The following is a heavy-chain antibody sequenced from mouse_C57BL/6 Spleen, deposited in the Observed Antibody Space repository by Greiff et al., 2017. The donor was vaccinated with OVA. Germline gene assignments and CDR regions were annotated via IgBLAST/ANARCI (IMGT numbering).Heavy chain of an antibody. CDR2: IYPGNSDT. J-gene: IGHJ1*03. CDR1: GYTFTSYW. Sequence: EVQLQQSGTVLARPGASVKMSCKTSGYTFTSYWMHWVKQRPGQGLEWIGAIYPGNSDTSYNQKFKGKAKLTAVTSASTAYMELSSLTNEDSAVYYCPRPDYYGPYFDVWGTGTTVTVSS. CDR3: PRPDYYGPYFDV. D-gene: IGHD1-2*01. V-gene: IGHV1-5*01.